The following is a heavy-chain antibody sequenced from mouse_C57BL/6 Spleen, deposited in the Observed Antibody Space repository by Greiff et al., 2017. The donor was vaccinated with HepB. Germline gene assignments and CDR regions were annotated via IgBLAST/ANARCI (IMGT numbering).Heavy chain of an antibody. D-gene: IGHD2-4*01. V-gene: IGHV1-76*01. CDR2: IYPGSGNT. Sequence: QVQLQQSGAELVRPGASVKLSCKASGYTFTDYYINWVKQRPGQGLEWIARIYPGSGNTYYNEKFKGKATLTAEKSSSTAYMQLSSLTSEDSAVYFCARGEDYDERGAMDYWGQGTSVTVSS. J-gene: IGHJ4*01. CDR3: ARGEDYDERGAMDY. CDR1: GYTFTDYY.